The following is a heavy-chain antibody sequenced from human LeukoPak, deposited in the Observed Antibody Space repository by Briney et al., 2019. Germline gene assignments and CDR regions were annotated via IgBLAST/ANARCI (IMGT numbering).Heavy chain of an antibody. D-gene: IGHD3-10*01. Sequence: SETLSLTCSVSGDSISTYYWSWIRQPAGKGLEWIGRIYTTERTNYNSFLKSRVTMSKDTSKNQVPLRLSSVTAADTAVYYCARDLPSYYFGSGNMFDPWGPGILVTVSS. CDR2: IYTTERT. CDR1: GDSISTYY. J-gene: IGHJ5*02. V-gene: IGHV4-4*07. CDR3: ARDLPSYYFGSGNMFDP.